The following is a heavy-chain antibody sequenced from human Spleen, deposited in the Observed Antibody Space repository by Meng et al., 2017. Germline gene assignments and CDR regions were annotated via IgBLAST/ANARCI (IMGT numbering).Heavy chain of an antibody. J-gene: IGHJ6*02. V-gene: IGHV1-2*06. CDR1: GYPFTAYY. Sequence: ASVKVSCKPSGYPFTAYYIHWVRQAPGQGLEWMGHIIPNSGDTLYAPKFQGRVSMTADTSIGTAYVELSGLRSDDTAVYYCARVDGIVATIAYYGMDVWGQGTTVTSP. CDR2: IIPNSGDT. CDR3: ARVDGIVATIAYYGMDV. D-gene: IGHD5-12*01.